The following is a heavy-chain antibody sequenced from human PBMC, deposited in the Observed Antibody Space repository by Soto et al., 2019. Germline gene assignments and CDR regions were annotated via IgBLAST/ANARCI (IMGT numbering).Heavy chain of an antibody. D-gene: IGHD6-19*01. J-gene: IGHJ6*02. Sequence: GGSLRLSCAASGFTFSSYWMSWVRQAPGKGLEWVANIKQDGSEKYYVDSVKGRFTISRDNAKNSLYLQMNSLRAEDTAVYYCARDPKQWLGKKYYYYGMDVWGQGTTVTVSS. CDR3: ARDPKQWLGKKYYYYGMDV. V-gene: IGHV3-7*05. CDR1: GFTFSSYW. CDR2: IKQDGSEK.